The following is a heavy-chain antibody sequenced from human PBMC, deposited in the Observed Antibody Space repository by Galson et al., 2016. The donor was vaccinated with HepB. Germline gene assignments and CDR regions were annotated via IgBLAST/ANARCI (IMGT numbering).Heavy chain of an antibody. D-gene: IGHD3-10*01. J-gene: IGHJ4*02. CDR3: AKLPRSGVDS. Sequence: SLRLSCAASGFTFSNYAVSWVCQAPGKGLEWVSLITGSGGSTYYADSVKGRFTISRDNSRNTLYLQMNSLRTEDTAVYYCAKLPRSGVDSWGQGTLVTVSS. CDR1: GFTFSNYA. CDR2: ITGSGGST. V-gene: IGHV3-23*01.